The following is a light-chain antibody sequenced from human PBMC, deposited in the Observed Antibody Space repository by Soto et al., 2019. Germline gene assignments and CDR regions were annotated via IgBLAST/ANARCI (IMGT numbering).Light chain of an antibody. CDR1: QSVSSSY. V-gene: IGKV3-20*01. CDR2: GAS. CDR3: QHYGSSLYT. J-gene: IGKJ2*01. Sequence: EIVLTQSPGTLSLSSGERATLSCRASQSVSSSYLAWYQQKPGQAPRLLIYGASSRATGIPDRFSGSGSGTDFTLTISRLEPEDFAVYYCQHYGSSLYTFGQGTKLEIK.